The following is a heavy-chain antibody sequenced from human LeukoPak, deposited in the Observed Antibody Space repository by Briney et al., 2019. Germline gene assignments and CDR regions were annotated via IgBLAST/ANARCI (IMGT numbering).Heavy chain of an antibody. CDR1: GFTFSNYA. CDR2: ISGTGGNT. J-gene: IGHJ6*03. CDR3: AKRVAMESYYYYYMDV. Sequence: GGSLRLSCAAFGFTFSNYAMTWVRQAPGKGLEWVSAISGTGGNTHYADSVKGRFTVSRDNSKNTLYLQMNSLRAEDTAVYYCAKRVAMESYYYYYMDVWGKGATVTVSS. V-gene: IGHV3-23*01. D-gene: IGHD2-2*01.